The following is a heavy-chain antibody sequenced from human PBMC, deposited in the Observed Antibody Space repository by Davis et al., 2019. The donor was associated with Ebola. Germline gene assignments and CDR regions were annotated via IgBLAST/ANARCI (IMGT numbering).Heavy chain of an antibody. CDR2: INPDAREI. V-gene: IGHV3-7*03. Sequence: PGGSLRLSCAASGFIFNSYWMTWVRQAPGKGLDWVANINPDAREINYVDSVRGRFTISRDNGKNSLYLQMNSLRVDDTAVYYCATVRYDLGQAYWGQGTLVTVSS. D-gene: IGHD3-10*02. J-gene: IGHJ4*02. CDR3: ATVRYDLGQAY. CDR1: GFIFNSYW.